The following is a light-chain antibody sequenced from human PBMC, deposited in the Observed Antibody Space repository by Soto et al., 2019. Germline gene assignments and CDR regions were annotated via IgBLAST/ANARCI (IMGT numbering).Light chain of an antibody. J-gene: IGKJ5*01. CDR3: KQYKEWPPFT. V-gene: IGKV3-15*01. CDR2: GAS. CDR1: QSVSSR. Sequence: EIVLTQSPGTLSLSPGERATLSCRASQSVSSRLAWYQQKPGQAPRLLILGASTRATGIPARFSGSGSGTEFTLSISSLQSEDFAVYYCKQYKEWPPFTFGQGTRLEIK.